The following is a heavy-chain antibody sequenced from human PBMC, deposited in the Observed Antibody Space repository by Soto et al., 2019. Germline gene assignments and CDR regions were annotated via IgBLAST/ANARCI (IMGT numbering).Heavy chain of an antibody. CDR2: INHSGST. CDR1: GGSFSGYY. J-gene: IGHJ4*01. D-gene: IGHD2-2*02. Sequence: PSETLSLTCAVYGGSFSGYYWTWIRQPPGTGLEWIGEINHSGSTYCHPSLRSRVTISADTSKNQFSLKLSSVTTADTAVYFCARSFCTDTSCSTFDSWGLGTLVTAPQ. V-gene: IGHV4-34*01. CDR3: ARSFCTDTSCSTFDS.